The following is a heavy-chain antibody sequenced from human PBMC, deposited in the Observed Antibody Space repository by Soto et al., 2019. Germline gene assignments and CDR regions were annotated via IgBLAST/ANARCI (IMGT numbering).Heavy chain of an antibody. CDR3: ARAEDYYDSSGYCSFDY. D-gene: IGHD3-22*01. CDR1: GYTFTSYG. V-gene: IGHV1-18*01. Sequence: ASVKVSCKASGYTFTSYGISWVRQAPGQGLEWMGWISAYNGNTNYAQKLQGRVTMTTDTSTSTAYMELRSLRSDDTAVYYCARAEDYYDSSGYCSFDYWGQGTLVTVSS. J-gene: IGHJ4*02. CDR2: ISAYNGNT.